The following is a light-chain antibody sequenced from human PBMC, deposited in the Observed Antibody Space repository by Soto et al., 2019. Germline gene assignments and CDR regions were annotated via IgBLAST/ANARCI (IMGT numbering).Light chain of an antibody. CDR3: QQYGSSPPT. J-gene: IGKJ1*01. CDR1: QSVSSSY. V-gene: IGKV3-20*01. Sequence: EIVLTQSPGTLSLSPGERATLSCRASQSVSSSYLAWYQQKPGQAPRLLIYGASSRATGIPDRFSGSGCVTDFTLTISRLEPEDFAVYYCQQYGSSPPTFGQGTKVEIK. CDR2: GAS.